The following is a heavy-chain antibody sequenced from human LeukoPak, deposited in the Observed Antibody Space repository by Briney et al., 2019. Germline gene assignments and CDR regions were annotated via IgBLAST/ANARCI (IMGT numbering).Heavy chain of an antibody. CDR3: ARGEGVAAAGTLHWFDP. CDR1: GFTVSSYY. D-gene: IGHD6-13*01. CDR2: IYSGGST. V-gene: IGHV3-66*01. Sequence: GGSLRLSCAASGFTVSSYYMIWVRQAPGKGREWVSVIYSGGSTYYADSVKGRFTISRDNSKNTLYLQMNSLRAEDTAVYYCARGEGVAAAGTLHWFDPWGQGTLVTVSS. J-gene: IGHJ5*02.